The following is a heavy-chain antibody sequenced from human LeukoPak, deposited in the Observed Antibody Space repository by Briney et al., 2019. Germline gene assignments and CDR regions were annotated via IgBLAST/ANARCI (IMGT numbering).Heavy chain of an antibody. CDR3: ARGMTTVTPRYMDA. J-gene: IGHJ6*03. Sequence: GGSLRLSCAASGFTFSSYSMNWVRQAPGKGLEWVSSISSSSSYIYYADSVKGRFTISRDNAKNSLYLQMNSLRAEETAVYYCARGMTTVTPRYMDAWGKGTTVTVSS. V-gene: IGHV3-21*01. CDR1: GFTFSSYS. CDR2: ISSSSSYI. D-gene: IGHD4-17*01.